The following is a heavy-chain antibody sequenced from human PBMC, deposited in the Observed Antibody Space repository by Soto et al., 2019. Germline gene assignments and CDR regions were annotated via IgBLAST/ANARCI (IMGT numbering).Heavy chain of an antibody. D-gene: IGHD1-26*01. J-gene: IGHJ3*02. CDR2: LSAYNGDT. Sequence: QVQLVQSGAEVKKPGASVRVSCKTSGYTFINYGITWVRQAPGQGLEWMGWLSAYNGDTSSSEKLQDRFTMTTDTSTNTVYMDLRSLRSDDTAVYXCARWSAIVGGAEALDIWGQGTMVIVSS. CDR1: GYTFINYG. CDR3: ARWSAIVGGAEALDI. V-gene: IGHV1-18*01.